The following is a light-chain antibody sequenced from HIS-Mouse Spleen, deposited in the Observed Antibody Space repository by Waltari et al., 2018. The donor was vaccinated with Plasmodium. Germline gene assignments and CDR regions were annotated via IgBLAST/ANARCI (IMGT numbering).Light chain of an antibody. Sequence: AIWMTQSPSLLSASTGDRVTISCRMSPGISSYLAWYQQKPGKAPELLIYAASTLQSGVPSRFSGIGSGTDFTLTISCLQSEDFATYYCQQYYSFPPTFGQGTKVEIK. CDR3: QQYYSFPPT. J-gene: IGKJ1*01. CDR1: PGISSY. CDR2: AAS. V-gene: IGKV1D-8*02.